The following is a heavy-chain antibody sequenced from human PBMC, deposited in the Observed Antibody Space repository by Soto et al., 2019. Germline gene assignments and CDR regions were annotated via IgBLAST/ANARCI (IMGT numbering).Heavy chain of an antibody. CDR2: INPSGGST. J-gene: IGHJ6*02. Sequence: LLKGSCKGFGYSFTGYYMRWVRQAPGQGLEWMGIINPSGGSTSYAQKFQGRVTMTRDTSTSTVYMELSSLRSEDTAVYYCARDLNPPLMVTTNYYYGMDVWGQGTTVTVSS. V-gene: IGHV1-46*01. CDR1: GYSFTGYY. CDR3: ARDLNPPLMVTTNYYYGMDV. D-gene: IGHD3-10*01.